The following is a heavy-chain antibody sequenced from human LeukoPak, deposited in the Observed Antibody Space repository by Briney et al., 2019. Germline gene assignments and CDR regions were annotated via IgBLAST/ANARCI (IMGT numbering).Heavy chain of an antibody. Sequence: GGSLRLSCAASGFTFSSYWMSWVRQAPGKGLEWVSSISSSSSYIYYADSVKGRFTISRDNAKNSLYLQMNSLRAEDTAVYYCARATYYYDSSGYFHFDYWGQGTLVTVSS. J-gene: IGHJ4*02. CDR2: ISSSSSYI. CDR3: ARATYYYDSSGYFHFDY. D-gene: IGHD3-22*01. CDR1: GFTFSSYW. V-gene: IGHV3-21*01.